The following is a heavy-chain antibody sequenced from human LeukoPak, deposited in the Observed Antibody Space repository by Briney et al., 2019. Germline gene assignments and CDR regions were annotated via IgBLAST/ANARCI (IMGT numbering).Heavy chain of an antibody. D-gene: IGHD6-6*01. Sequence: ASVKVSCKASGYTFTGYYMHWVRHAPAQGLEGMGRINPNSGGTNYAQKFQGRVTMTRDTSISTAYMELSRLRSDDTAVYYCARMPSTSIAALNCVDPWGQGNLVTVSS. CDR3: ARMPSTSIAALNCVDP. J-gene: IGHJ5*02. V-gene: IGHV1-2*06. CDR1: GYTFTGYY. CDR2: INPNSGGT.